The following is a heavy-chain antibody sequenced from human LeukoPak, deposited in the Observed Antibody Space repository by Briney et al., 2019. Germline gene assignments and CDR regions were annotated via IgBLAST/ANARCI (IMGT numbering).Heavy chain of an antibody. CDR2: ISNDGNEK. J-gene: IGHJ4*01. CDR1: GFTFSAYV. CDR3: VRDGGYTGGWTYGAGDY. D-gene: IGHD2-8*02. Sequence: GGSLRLSCAASGFTFSAYVMHWVRQAPGKGLQCVAVISNDGNEKYYADSVKGRFSISRDNSKNTLYLQMSSLRTEDTAVYYCVRDGGYTGGWTYGAGDYWGQGNLVTVSS. V-gene: IGHV3-30*04.